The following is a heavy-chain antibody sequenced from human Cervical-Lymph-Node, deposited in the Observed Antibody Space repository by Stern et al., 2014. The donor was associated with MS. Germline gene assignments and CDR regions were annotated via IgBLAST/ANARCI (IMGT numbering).Heavy chain of an antibody. CDR2: IISSSSYI. CDR3: ARDQGGKYYDSSGYSSDAFDI. V-gene: IGHV3-21*01. Sequence: EVQLLESGGGLVKPGGSLRLSCAASGFTFSSYSMNWVSQAPGKGLERGSSIISSSSYIYYADSVKGRFTISRDNAKNSLYLQMNSLRAEDTAVYYCARDQGGKYYDSSGYSSDAFDIWGQGTMVTVSS. CDR1: GFTFSSYS. J-gene: IGHJ3*02. D-gene: IGHD3-22*01.